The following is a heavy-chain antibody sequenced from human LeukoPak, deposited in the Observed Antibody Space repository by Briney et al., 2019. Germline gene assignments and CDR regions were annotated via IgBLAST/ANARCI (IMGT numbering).Heavy chain of an antibody. CDR3: ARLDCSGGSCYPNDNYYYYGMDV. D-gene: IGHD2-15*01. CDR1: GYSFTSYW. Sequence: RESLRISCKGSGYSFTSYWISWVRQMPGKGLEWMGRIDPSDSYTNYSPSFQGHVTISADKSISTAYLQWSSLKASDTAMYYCARLDCSGGSCYPNDNYYYYGMDVWGQGTTVTVSS. J-gene: IGHJ6*02. CDR2: IDPSDSYT. V-gene: IGHV5-10-1*01.